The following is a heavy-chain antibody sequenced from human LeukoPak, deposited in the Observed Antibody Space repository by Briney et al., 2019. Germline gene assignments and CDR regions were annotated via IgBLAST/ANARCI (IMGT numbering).Heavy chain of an antibody. D-gene: IGHD3-10*01. CDR1: GYTFSSYV. CDR2: MKPNSGKT. Sequence: VASVKVSCKASGYTFSSYVIDWVRPATGQGLGWMGWMKPNSGKTGYAQKFQGRVTITRKTAISTAYMELSSLRSEDTAVYYCTRGGSHYYGAVSYYTTFYYWGQGTLVSVSS. V-gene: IGHV1-8*01. J-gene: IGHJ4*02. CDR3: TRGGSHYYGAVSYYTTFYY.